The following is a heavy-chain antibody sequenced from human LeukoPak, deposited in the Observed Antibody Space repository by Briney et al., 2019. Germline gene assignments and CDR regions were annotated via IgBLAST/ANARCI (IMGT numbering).Heavy chain of an antibody. J-gene: IGHJ3*01. V-gene: IGHV4-59*02. CDR2: IYSPGTT. CDR1: GGSASSYY. CDR3: ARNQTSYDSWSGSRTGSHQAFDV. Sequence: SETLSLTCTVSGGSASSYYWSWIRQPPGKGLEWIGYIYSPGTTNYNPSLKSRVSFSVDTSKNQFSLNLNSVTAADTAIYYCARNQTSYDSWSGSRTGSHQAFDVWGQGRLVTVSS. D-gene: IGHD3-3*01.